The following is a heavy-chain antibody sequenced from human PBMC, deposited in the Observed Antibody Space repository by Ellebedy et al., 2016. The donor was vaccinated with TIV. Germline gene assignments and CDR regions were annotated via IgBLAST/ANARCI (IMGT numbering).Heavy chain of an antibody. Sequence: ASVKVSFKASGYTFTSYFMHWVRQAPGQGLEWMGIINPRGASTSYAQKLQGRVTMTRDTSTSTVYMELSSLRYDDTAVYYCARDAAGFDPWGQGTLVTVAS. V-gene: IGHV1-46*01. CDR1: GYTFTSYF. J-gene: IGHJ5*02. D-gene: IGHD6-13*01. CDR3: ARDAAGFDP. CDR2: INPRGAST.